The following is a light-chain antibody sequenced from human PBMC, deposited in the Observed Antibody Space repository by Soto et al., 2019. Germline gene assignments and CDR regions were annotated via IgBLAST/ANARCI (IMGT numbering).Light chain of an antibody. Sequence: QPVLTQSPSASASLGASVKLTCTLSSGHSSYAIAWHQQQPEKGPRYLMKLNSDGSHSKGDGIPDRFSGSSSGAERYLTISSLQSGDEADYYCQTWGTGNWVFGGGTKLTVL. J-gene: IGLJ3*02. CDR3: QTWGTGNWV. CDR2: LNSDGSH. CDR1: SGHSSYA. V-gene: IGLV4-69*01.